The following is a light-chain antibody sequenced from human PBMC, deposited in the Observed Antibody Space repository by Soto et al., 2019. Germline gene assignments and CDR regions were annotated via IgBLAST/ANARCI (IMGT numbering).Light chain of an antibody. Sequence: TVLTQPPGTLSLSPGERGTLSCSASQSVNSNYLAWYQQKRGQAPRLLIYGASSRATGIPDRFSGSGSGTDCTLTTSRLEPEDFAVYFCQQDYNLPITFGQGTRLEI. J-gene: IGKJ5*01. V-gene: IGKV3-20*01. CDR1: QSVNSNY. CDR3: QQDYNLPIT. CDR2: GAS.